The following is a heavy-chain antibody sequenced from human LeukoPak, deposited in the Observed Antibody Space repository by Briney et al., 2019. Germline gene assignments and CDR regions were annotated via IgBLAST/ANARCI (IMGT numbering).Heavy chain of an antibody. CDR2: IYYSGST. Sequence: PSETLSLTCTVSGGSISIYSWSWIRQPPGKGLEWIGYIYYSGSTNYNPSLKSRVTISVDTSKNQFSLKLSSVTAADTAVYYCARNVLLWFGELIDWGQGTLVTVSS. CDR1: GGSISIYS. V-gene: IGHV4-59*01. J-gene: IGHJ4*02. D-gene: IGHD3-10*01. CDR3: ARNVLLWFGELID.